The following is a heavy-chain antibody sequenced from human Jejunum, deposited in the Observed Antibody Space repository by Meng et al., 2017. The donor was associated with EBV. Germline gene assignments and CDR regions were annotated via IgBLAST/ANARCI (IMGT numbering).Heavy chain of an antibody. CDR1: GFTLSTYW. D-gene: IGHD3-10*01. CDR3: ATGQGDSRYYFDS. J-gene: IGHJ4*02. CDR2: ISSDGRSI. Sequence: EIKLVGSGGGLVQPGESLRLSCAASGFTLSTYWMHWVRQAPGKGLVWVSRISSDGRSITYADSVKGRFTISRDNAKNTLYLQMNSLRVEDTAVYYCATGQGDSRYYFDSWSQGTLVTAPQ. V-gene: IGHV3-74*01.